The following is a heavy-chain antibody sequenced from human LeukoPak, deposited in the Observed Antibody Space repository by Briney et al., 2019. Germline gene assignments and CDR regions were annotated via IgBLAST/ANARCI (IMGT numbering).Heavy chain of an antibody. J-gene: IGHJ6*02. Sequence: PSETLSLTCTVSGGSMSPYHWGWIRQPPGKGLEWTGYIYYSGSTNYNPSLNSRVTISVDTSKNQFSLRLSSVTAADTAVYYCARHARAYYYYGMDVWGQGTTVTVSS. V-gene: IGHV4-59*08. CDR3: ARHARAYYYYGMDV. CDR2: IYYSGST. CDR1: GGSMSPYH.